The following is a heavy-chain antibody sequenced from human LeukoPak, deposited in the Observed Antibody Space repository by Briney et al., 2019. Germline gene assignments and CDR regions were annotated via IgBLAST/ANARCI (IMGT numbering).Heavy chain of an antibody. CDR1: GFTFSDYW. CDR2: IKQDGSDK. CDR3: VRGGRGERPNY. D-gene: IGHD1-26*01. V-gene: IGHV3-7*03. Sequence: GGSLRLSCAASGFTFSDYWLNWVRQAPGKGPEWVANIKQDGSDKKYLDSVKGRFTTSRDNAKNSVYLEMNSLRVEDTAVYYCVRGGRGERPNYWGQGTLVTVSS. J-gene: IGHJ4*02.